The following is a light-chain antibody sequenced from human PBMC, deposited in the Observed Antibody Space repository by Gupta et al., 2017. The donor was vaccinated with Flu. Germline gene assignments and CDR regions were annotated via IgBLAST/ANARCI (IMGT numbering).Light chain of an antibody. V-gene: IGKV1-33*01. CDR1: QDISNY. CDR2: DAS. Sequence: GDRVTITCQASQDISNYLNWYQQKPGKASKLLIYDASNLETGVPSRFSGSGSGTDFTXTIXSLQPEDIAXYXCXXYDNLPVTFGPGTKVDIK. J-gene: IGKJ3*01. CDR3: XXYDNLPVT.